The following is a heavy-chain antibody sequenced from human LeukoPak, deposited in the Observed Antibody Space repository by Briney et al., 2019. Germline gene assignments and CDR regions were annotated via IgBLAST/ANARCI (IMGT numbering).Heavy chain of an antibody. Sequence: PSETLSLTCTVSAGSISSYYWSWIRQPPGKGLEWIGYIYYSGSGSTNYNPSLKSRVTISVDTSKNQFSLKLSSVTAADTAVYYCARGEYSGSDWGQGTLVTVSS. J-gene: IGHJ4*02. CDR2: IYYSGSGST. V-gene: IGHV4-59*01. CDR1: AGSISSYY. D-gene: IGHD1-1*01. CDR3: ARGEYSGSD.